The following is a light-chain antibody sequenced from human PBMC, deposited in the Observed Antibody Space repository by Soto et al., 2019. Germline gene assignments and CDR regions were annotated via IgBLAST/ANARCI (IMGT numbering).Light chain of an antibody. CDR2: DVS. CDR3: SSYTSSSTLYV. Sequence: QSVLNQPSSVSGSPGQAITISCTGTNSDGGGYNYVSWYQQQPGKAPKLMIYDVSNRPSGVSNRFSGSKSGNTASLTISGLQAEDEADYYCSSYTSSSTLYVFGAGTKVTVL. J-gene: IGLJ1*01. CDR1: NSDGGGYNY. V-gene: IGLV2-14*01.